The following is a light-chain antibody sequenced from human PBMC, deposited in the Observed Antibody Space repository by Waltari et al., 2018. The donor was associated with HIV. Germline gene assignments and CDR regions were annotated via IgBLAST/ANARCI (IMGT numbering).Light chain of an antibody. J-gene: IGKJ2*01. CDR3: QQYYLVPYT. CDR1: QSLLYGSNNKNY. V-gene: IGKV4-1*01. Sequence: DVVMTQSPDSLTVSVGERATLNCKSSQSLLYGSNNKNYLAWYQQRPGHRPKLLIYWASTRQSGVPDRFSGSGSGTAFSLTISSLQAEDVAVYYCQQYYLVPYTFGQGTKLEIK. CDR2: WAS.